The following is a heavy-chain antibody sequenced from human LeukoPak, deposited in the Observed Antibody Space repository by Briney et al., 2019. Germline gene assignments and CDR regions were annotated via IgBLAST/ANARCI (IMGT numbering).Heavy chain of an antibody. J-gene: IGHJ4*02. CDR1: GFNFYRYT. D-gene: IGHD5-18*01. Sequence: GGSLRLSCATSGFNFYRYTIHWVRQAPGKGLEWVSLAGWAGGTTYYSDSVRGRFTISRDSGKNSVYLQMNSLTTDDTAFYFCAKELDTMFFDYWGQGALVTVSS. CDR3: AKELDTMFFDY. V-gene: IGHV3-43*01. CDR2: AGWAGGTT.